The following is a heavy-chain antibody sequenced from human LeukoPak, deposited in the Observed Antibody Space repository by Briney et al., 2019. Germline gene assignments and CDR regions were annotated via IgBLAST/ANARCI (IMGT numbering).Heavy chain of an antibody. Sequence: GASVTVSCTSSGYTFTDYYMHWVRQAHAQGFGWMGWINPNDGDTNYAQKFQGRVTMTRDTSISTAHMEVSRLRSDDTAVYYCARANFLYCSSSTCLFDYWGQGTLVTVSS. J-gene: IGHJ4*02. CDR2: INPNDGDT. CDR1: GYTFTDYY. CDR3: ARANFLYCSSSTCLFDY. V-gene: IGHV1-2*02. D-gene: IGHD2-2*01.